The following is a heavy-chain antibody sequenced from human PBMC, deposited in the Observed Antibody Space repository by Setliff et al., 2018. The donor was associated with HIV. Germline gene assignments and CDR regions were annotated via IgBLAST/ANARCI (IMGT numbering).Heavy chain of an antibody. CDR3: ARHVGWPWFDT. J-gene: IGHJ5*02. V-gene: IGHV4-39*01. CDR1: GVSIYSGTHY. Sequence: SETLSLTCNVSGVSIYSGTHYWGWIRQPPGKGLEWIASFFSSGSTYYNPSLKSRVHMVADASRNELSLTVNSVIAADSAVYYCARHVGWPWFDTRGQGILVTVSS. CDR2: FFSSGST.